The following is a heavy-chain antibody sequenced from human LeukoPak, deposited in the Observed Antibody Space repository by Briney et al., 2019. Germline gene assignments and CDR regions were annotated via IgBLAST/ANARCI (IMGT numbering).Heavy chain of an antibody. Sequence: ASVKVSCKASLYIFTGYYMHWVRQAPGQGLEWMGWINPDSGGTNYAQKFQGRVTMTRDTSISTAYMEVSRLRSDDTAVYYGASEGSGGYGNFDYWGQGTLVTVSS. J-gene: IGHJ4*02. CDR1: LYIFTGYY. D-gene: IGHD6-19*01. V-gene: IGHV1-2*02. CDR3: ASEGSGGYGNFDY. CDR2: INPDSGGT.